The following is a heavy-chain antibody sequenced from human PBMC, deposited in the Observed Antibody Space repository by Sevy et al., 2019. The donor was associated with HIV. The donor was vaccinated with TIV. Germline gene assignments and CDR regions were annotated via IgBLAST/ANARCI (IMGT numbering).Heavy chain of an antibody. D-gene: IGHD5-12*01. J-gene: IGHJ5*02. Sequence: GGSLRLSCAASGFTFSSYSMNWVRQAPGKGLEWVSSISSSSSYIYYADSVKGRFTMSRDNAMNSLYLQMNSLRAEDTAVYYCARSVGDGYNNWFDPWGQGTLVTVSS. V-gene: IGHV3-21*01. CDR2: ISSSSSYI. CDR1: GFTFSSYS. CDR3: ARSVGDGYNNWFDP.